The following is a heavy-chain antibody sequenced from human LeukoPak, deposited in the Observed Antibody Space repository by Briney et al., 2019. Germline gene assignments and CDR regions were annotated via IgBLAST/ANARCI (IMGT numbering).Heavy chain of an antibody. CDR1: GYTFTSYG. Sequence: ASVKFSCKASGYTFTSYGISWVRQAPGQGLEWMGWISAYNGNTNYAQKLQGRVTMTRNTSISTAYMELSSLRSEDTAVYYCARGCGRKCGYYYYMDVWGKGTTVTVSS. J-gene: IGHJ6*03. V-gene: IGHV1-18*01. CDR2: ISAYNGNT. CDR3: ARGCGRKCGYYYYMDV. D-gene: IGHD2-15*01.